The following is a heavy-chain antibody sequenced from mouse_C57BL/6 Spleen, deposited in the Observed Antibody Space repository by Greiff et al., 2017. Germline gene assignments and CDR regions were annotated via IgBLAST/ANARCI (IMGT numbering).Heavy chain of an antibody. J-gene: IGHJ4*01. D-gene: IGHD1-1*01. CDR2: INPSSGYT. V-gene: IGHV1-4*01. Sequence: QVQLQQSGAELARPGASVKMSCKASGYTFTSYTMHWVKQRPGQGLEWIGYINPSSGYTKYNQKFKDKATLTADKSSSTAYMQLSSLTSEDSAVYYCARLDYGSSCDYYAMDYWGQGTSVTVSS. CDR3: ARLDYGSSCDYYAMDY. CDR1: GYTFTSYT.